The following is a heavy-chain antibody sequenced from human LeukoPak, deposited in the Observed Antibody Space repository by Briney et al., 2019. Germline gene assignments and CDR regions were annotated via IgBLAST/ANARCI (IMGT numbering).Heavy chain of an antibody. CDR2: MNPNSGNT. J-gene: IGHJ5*02. V-gene: IGHV1-8*03. CDR3: ARGRRVKNRNNWFDP. Sequence: ASVKVSCKASGYTFTSYDINWVRQATGQGLEWMGWMNPNSGNTGYAQKFQGRVTITRNTSISTAYMELSSLRSEDTAVYYCARGRRVKNRNNWFDPWGQGTLVTVSS. D-gene: IGHD3-16*02. CDR1: GYTFTSYD.